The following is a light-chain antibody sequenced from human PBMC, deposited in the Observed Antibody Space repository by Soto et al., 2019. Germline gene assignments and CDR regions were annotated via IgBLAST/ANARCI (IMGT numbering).Light chain of an antibody. Sequence: QSVLTQPRSVSGSPGQSVTISCTGTSSDVGAYNYVSWFQQHPGKAPKLMMSDVSKRPPGVPDRFSGSKSGTTASLTISGLQAEDEADYYCCSYAGSYTLLFGGGTKVTVL. CDR2: DVS. J-gene: IGLJ2*01. CDR3: CSYAGSYTLL. V-gene: IGLV2-11*01. CDR1: SSDVGAYNY.